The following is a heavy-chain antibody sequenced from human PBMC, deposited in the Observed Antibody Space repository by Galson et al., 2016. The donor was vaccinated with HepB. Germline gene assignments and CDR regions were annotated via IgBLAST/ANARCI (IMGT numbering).Heavy chain of an antibody. CDR1: GFTFSSYW. V-gene: IGHV3-74*01. CDR3: ARDLEKLDWLSRYNFDGMDG. D-gene: IGHD3/OR15-3a*01. Sequence: SLRLSCAVSGFTFSSYWMHWVRQVPWKGLEWVSRIDTDGRRTNYAESVKGRFTISRDNAKNILYLQMNRLRAEDTAVYYCARDLEKLDWLSRYNFDGMDGWGHGTRVTVSS. J-gene: IGHJ6*02. CDR2: IDTDGRRT.